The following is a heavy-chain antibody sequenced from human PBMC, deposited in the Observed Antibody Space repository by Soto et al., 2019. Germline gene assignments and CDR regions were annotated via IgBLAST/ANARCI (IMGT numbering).Heavy chain of an antibody. Sequence: SETLSLTCTVSGASISSHYWSWIRQAPGKGLEWIANINYNGNTNYNPSLKSRVTISVDTSKNQFSLTVISVTAADTAVYYCAGGGSIVVATRRLMDVWGRGTTVTVSS. CDR3: AGGGSIVVATRRLMDV. CDR1: GASISSHY. J-gene: IGHJ6*03. V-gene: IGHV4-59*08. CDR2: INYNGNT. D-gene: IGHD3-22*01.